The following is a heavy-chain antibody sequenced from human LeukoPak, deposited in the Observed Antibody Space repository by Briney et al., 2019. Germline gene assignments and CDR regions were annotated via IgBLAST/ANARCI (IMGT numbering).Heavy chain of an antibody. CDR3: ARRLNYDLNWFDP. CDR2: IYYSGST. CDR1: GGSISSYY. J-gene: IGHJ5*02. V-gene: IGHV4-59*01. D-gene: IGHD3-3*01. Sequence: SETLSLTCTVSGGSISSYYWSWIRQPPGKGLEWMGYIYYSGSTNYNPSLKSRVTISVDTSKNQFSLKLSSVTAADTAVYYCARRLNYDLNWFDPWGQGTLVTVSS.